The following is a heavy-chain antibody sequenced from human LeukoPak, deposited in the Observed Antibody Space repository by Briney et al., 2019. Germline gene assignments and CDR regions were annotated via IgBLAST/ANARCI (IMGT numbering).Heavy chain of an antibody. CDR2: IYYSGAT. D-gene: IGHD6-19*01. CDR1: GGSISSYY. V-gene: IGHV4-59*01. Sequence: SETLSLTCSVSGGSISSYYWSWIQQPPGKGLEWIGYIYYSGATNYNPSLKSRVTISLDTSRNQFSLRLSSVTAADTAVYYCARHYPPRIAVAYFDYWGQGTLVTVSS. CDR3: ARHYPPRIAVAYFDY. J-gene: IGHJ4*02.